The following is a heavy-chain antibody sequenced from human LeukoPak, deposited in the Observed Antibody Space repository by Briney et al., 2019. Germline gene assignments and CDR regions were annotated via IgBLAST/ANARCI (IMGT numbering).Heavy chain of an antibody. CDR1: GYTFTSYD. Sequence: GASVKVSCKASGYTFTSYDIDWVRQATGQGLEWMGWMNPNSGNTGYAQKFQGRVTMTRNTSISTAYMELSSLRSEDTAVYYCARAHSKDYDFWSGYYNYYYYYMDVWGKGTTVTVSS. J-gene: IGHJ6*03. CDR3: ARAHSKDYDFWSGYYNYYYYYMDV. CDR2: MNPNSGNT. D-gene: IGHD3-3*01. V-gene: IGHV1-8*01.